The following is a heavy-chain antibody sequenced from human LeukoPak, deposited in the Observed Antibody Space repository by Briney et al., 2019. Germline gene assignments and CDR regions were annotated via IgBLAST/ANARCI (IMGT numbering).Heavy chain of an antibody. CDR1: GASINDYY. CDR3: TRVVNGGHFDY. CDR2: VYHTGTS. Sequence: PSETLSLTCTVSGASINDYYWTWIRQPPGKGLEWIGYVYHTGTSGYHPSLKSRVAMSLDTSKNHLSLKLSSVTAADTAVYFCTRVVNGGHFDYWGQGTLVTVSS. V-gene: IGHV4-59*01. J-gene: IGHJ4*02. D-gene: IGHD2-8*01.